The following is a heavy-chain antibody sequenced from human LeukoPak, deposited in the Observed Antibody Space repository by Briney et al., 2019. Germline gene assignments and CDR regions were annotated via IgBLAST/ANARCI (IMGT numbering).Heavy chain of an antibody. CDR1: GFTFSNAW. V-gene: IGHV3-15*01. J-gene: IGHJ3*02. Sequence: KPGGSLRLSCAASGFTFSNAWMSWVRQAPGKGLEWVGRIKSKTDGGTTDYAAPVKGRFTISRDDSKNTLYLQMNSLKTEDTAVYYCTTDSPEPGFGMVRGVIIGNAFDIWGQGTMVTVSS. CDR2: IKSKTDGGTT. CDR3: TTDSPEPGFGMVRGVIIGNAFDI. D-gene: IGHD3-10*01.